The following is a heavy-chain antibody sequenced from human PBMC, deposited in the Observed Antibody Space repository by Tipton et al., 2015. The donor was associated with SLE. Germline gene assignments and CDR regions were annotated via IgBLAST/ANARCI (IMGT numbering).Heavy chain of an antibody. V-gene: IGHV3-64*01. D-gene: IGHD7-27*01. CDR2: INSHGDST. Sequence: SLRLSCAASGFTFNNYAMHWVRQVPGKGLEYVSAINSHGDSTYYANSVKGRFAISRDNSKNTLFLQMGSLRAEDMAVYYCARGHWGYWYFDLWGRGTLVTVSS. CDR3: ARGHWGYWYFDL. J-gene: IGHJ2*01. CDR1: GFTFNNYA.